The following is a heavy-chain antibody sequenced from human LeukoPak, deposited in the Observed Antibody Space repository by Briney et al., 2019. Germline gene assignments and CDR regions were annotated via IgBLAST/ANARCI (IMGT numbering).Heavy chain of an antibody. V-gene: IGHV1-2*02. D-gene: IGHD2-2*01. CDR3: ARANFLYCSSTTCLFDY. J-gene: IGHJ4*02. CDR1: GYTFTDYY. CDR2: INPNDGDT. Sequence: ASVKVSFKASGYTFTDYYMHWVRQAPGQGGEWMGWINPNDGDTNYTQKFQGRVTITRDTSISTAHMEVSRLRSDDTAVYYCARANFLYCSSTTCLFDYWGQGTLVTVSS.